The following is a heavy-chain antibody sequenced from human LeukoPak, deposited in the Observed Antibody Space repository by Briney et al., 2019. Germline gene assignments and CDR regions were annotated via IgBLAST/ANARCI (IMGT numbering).Heavy chain of an antibody. D-gene: IGHD3-10*01. CDR2: ISGSGGST. CDR1: GFTFSSYA. Sequence: GGSLRLSCAASGFTFSSYAMSWVRQAPGKGLEWVSAISGSGGSTYYADSVKGRFTISRDNAKNSLYLQMNSLRAEDTALYYCAKDLFSYYGSGSPDYWGQGTLVTVSS. J-gene: IGHJ4*02. V-gene: IGHV3-23*01. CDR3: AKDLFSYYGSGSPDY.